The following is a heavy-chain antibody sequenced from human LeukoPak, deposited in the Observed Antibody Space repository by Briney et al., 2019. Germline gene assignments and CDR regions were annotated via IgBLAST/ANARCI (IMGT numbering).Heavy chain of an antibody. J-gene: IGHJ6*03. CDR2: ISTYTGNT. CDR1: GYTFTSYG. CDR3: ARVKAYGLGTSDYYYYMDV. D-gene: IGHD3-10*01. Sequence: ASVKVSCKASGYTFTSYGISWVRQAPGQGLEWMGWISTYTGNTNYAQRLQGRVTMTTDTSTSTAYMELRSLRSDDTAVYYCARVKAYGLGTSDYYYYMDVWGKGTTVTISS. V-gene: IGHV1-18*01.